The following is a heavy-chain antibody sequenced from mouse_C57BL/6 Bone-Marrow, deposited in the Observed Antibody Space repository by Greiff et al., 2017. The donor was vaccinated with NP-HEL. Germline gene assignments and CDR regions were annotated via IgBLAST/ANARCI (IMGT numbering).Heavy chain of an antibody. CDR3: AGDYDGYWYFDV. Sequence: VQLQESGPGLVKPSQSLFLTCSITGFPITSGYYWIWIRQSPGKPLEWMGYITPSGETFYNQYLQNPISITRETSKNPFFLQLNTVTTEDTAMYYCAGDYDGYWYFDVWGTGTTVTVSS. V-gene: IGHV12-3*01. CDR2: ITPSGET. CDR1: GFPITSGYY. J-gene: IGHJ1*03. D-gene: IGHD2-3*01.